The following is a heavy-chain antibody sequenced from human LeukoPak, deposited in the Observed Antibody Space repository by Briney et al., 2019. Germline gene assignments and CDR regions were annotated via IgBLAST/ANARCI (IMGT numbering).Heavy chain of an antibody. D-gene: IGHD2-8*01. J-gene: IGHJ4*02. CDR1: GFTVSSNY. Sequence: GGSQRLSCAASGFTVSSNYMSWVRQAPGKGLEWVSVIYSDGSAYYPDSVKGRFTISRDNSKNTLYLQMNSLRADDTAVYFCAGGSLVWQFDYWGQGTLVAVSS. CDR2: IYSDGSA. CDR3: AGGSLVWQFDY. V-gene: IGHV3-53*01.